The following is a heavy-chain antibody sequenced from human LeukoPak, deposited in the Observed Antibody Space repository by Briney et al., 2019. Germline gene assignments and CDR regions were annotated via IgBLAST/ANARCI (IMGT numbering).Heavy chain of an antibody. J-gene: IGHJ5*02. CDR1: GYIFTTTY. CDR3: ARVVDFWGDRNWFDT. CDR2: ISAYNRKP. Sequence: GASVKVSCKASGYIFTTTYITWVRQAPGQGLELMGWISAYNRKPRYEQKFQGRVTMTTDTPTSTAYMELRSLRSDDTAMYYCARVVDFWGDRNWFDTWGQGTLVTVSS. D-gene: IGHD3-3*01. V-gene: IGHV1-18*01.